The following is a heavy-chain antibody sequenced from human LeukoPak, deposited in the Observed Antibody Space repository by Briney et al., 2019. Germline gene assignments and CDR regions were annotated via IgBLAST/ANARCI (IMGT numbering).Heavy chain of an antibody. V-gene: IGHV2-5*02. Sequence: SGPTLVKPTQTLTLTCTFSGFSLSTSGVGVGWIRQPPGKALEWLAFIYWDDDKRYSPSLKSRLTITKDTSKNQVVLTMTNMDPVDTATYYCAHTFSSSWGTMYYFDYWGQGTLVTVSS. CDR1: GFSLSTSGVG. J-gene: IGHJ4*02. CDR2: IYWDDDK. CDR3: AHTFSSSWGTMYYFDY. D-gene: IGHD6-13*01.